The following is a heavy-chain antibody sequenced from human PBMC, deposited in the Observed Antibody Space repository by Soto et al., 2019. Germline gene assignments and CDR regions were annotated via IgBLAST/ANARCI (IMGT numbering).Heavy chain of an antibody. J-gene: IGHJ4*02. CDR3: ARHYCSDGNCYHFDF. CDR1: GFTFSSYA. Sequence: EVQLVESGGGLVQPGGSLRLSCAASGFTFSSYALNWVRQAPGKGLEWVSYISGPSSSIYYADSVKGRFTISRDNARNSLHLQMNSQRAEDTAVYYCARHYCSDGNCYHFDFWGQGALVTVSS. V-gene: IGHV3-48*01. CDR2: ISGPSSSI. D-gene: IGHD2-15*01.